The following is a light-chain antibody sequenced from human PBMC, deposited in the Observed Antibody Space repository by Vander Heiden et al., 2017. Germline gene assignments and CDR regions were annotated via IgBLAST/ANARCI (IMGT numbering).Light chain of an antibody. CDR3: QHYNNWPRT. J-gene: IGKJ2*01. CDR1: QNVGSD. CDR2: DAS. V-gene: IGKV3-15*01. Sequence: EIVMTQSPATLSVSPGERATLSCRASQNVGSDLAWYQQKPGQAPRLLIFDASTRATGIPARFSGSGSGTDFTLTISSLQSEDIVVYFCQHYNNWPRTFGQGTKLEIK.